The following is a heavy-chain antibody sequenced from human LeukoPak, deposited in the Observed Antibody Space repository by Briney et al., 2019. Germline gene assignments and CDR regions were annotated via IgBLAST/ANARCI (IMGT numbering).Heavy chain of an antibody. CDR2: VSGGGSRT. J-gene: IGHJ3*02. CDR3: AKHTYYDQGVFAT. Sequence: GGSLRLSCAASGFTFSSFAMTWVRQAPGKGLEWVCGVSGGGSRTYYADSVKGRFTISRDNSNNTLYLQMHSLRADDTALYYCAKHTYYDQGVFATWGQGTMVIFSS. V-gene: IGHV3-23*01. CDR1: GFTFSSFA. D-gene: IGHD3-22*01.